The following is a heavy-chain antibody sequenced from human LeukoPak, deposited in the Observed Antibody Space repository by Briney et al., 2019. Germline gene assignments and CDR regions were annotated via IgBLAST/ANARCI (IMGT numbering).Heavy chain of an antibody. J-gene: IGHJ4*02. V-gene: IGHV4/OR15-8*01. D-gene: IGHD1-14*01. CDR3: AYNRNFALDN. Sequence: PSETLSLTRAVSGASIDSHSWWSWVRQPPGQGLEWIGEIYHSGGANYKPSLKSRVTMSVDTSKNHFSLKLTSVTAADTAVYYCAYNRNFALDNGGQGTLVTV. CDR1: GASIDSHSW. CDR2: IYHSGGA.